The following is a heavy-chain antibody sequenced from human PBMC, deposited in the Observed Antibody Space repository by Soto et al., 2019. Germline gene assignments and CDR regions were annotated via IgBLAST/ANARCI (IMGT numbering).Heavy chain of an antibody. Sequence: SETLSLTCGVSGGSISSGGYSWSWIRQPPGKGLEWIGYIYHSGSTYYNPSLKSRVTISVDRSKNQFSLKLSSVTAADTAVYYCASSMVATPKLDYWGQGTLVTVSS. V-gene: IGHV4-30-2*01. CDR3: ASSMVATPKLDY. J-gene: IGHJ4*02. CDR2: IYHSGST. CDR1: GGSISSGGYS. D-gene: IGHD5-12*01.